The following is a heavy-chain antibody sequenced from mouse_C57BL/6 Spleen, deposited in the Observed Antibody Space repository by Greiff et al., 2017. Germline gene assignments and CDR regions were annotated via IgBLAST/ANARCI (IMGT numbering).Heavy chain of an antibody. V-gene: IGHV1-74*01. CDR3: AIYYYGSSH. Sequence: QVQLPHPFAALFPPFSSLQVSCQASGYTFTSYWMHWVKQRPGQGLEWIGRIHPSDSDTNYNQKFKGKATLTVDKSSSTAYMQLSSLTSEDSAVYYCAIYYYGSSHWGQGTTLTVSS. CDR1: GYTFTSYW. CDR2: IHPSDSDT. D-gene: IGHD1-1*01. J-gene: IGHJ2*01.